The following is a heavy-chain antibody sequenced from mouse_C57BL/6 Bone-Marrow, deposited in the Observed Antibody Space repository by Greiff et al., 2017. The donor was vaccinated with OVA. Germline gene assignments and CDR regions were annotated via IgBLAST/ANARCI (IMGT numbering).Heavy chain of an antibody. CDR1: GYTFTDYE. CDR3: TTGTGSYAMDY. Sequence: QVQLQQSGAELVRPGASVTLSCKASGYTFTDYEMHWVKQTPVHGLEWIGAIDPETGGTAYNQKFKGKAILTADKSSSTAYMELRSLTSEDSAVYYCTTGTGSYAMDYWGQGTSVTVSS. V-gene: IGHV1-15*01. CDR2: IDPETGGT. J-gene: IGHJ4*01. D-gene: IGHD3-3*01.